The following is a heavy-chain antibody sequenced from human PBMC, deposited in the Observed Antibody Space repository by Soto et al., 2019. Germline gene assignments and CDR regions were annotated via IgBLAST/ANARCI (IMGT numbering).Heavy chain of an antibody. Sequence: SGPTLVNPTQTLTLTCTLSGFSLNTDGMCVSWIRQPPGKALEWLALIDWEDGEYYRTSLRTRLTISKDTSKNQVVLTMTDMDPVDSATYFCARTAYNSGWSEIFFDYWGQGALVTVSS. CDR1: GFSLNTDGMC. D-gene: IGHD6-19*01. CDR3: ARTAYNSGWSEIFFDY. V-gene: IGHV2-70*01. J-gene: IGHJ4*02. CDR2: IDWEDGE.